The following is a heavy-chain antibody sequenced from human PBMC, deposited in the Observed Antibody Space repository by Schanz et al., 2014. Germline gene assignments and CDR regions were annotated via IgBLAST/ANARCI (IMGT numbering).Heavy chain of an antibody. CDR2: ISAYNGNT. CDR1: GYTFISYG. J-gene: IGHJ4*02. CDR3: ARGGYSSGWYDRDIAHFDY. D-gene: IGHD6-19*01. Sequence: QVQLVQSGDEVKKPGASVKVSCKASGYTFISYGIKWVRQAPGQGLEWMGWISAYNGNTNYAQKLQGRVTMTTDTSTSTAYMELRSLRSDDTAVYYCARGGYSSGWYDRDIAHFDYWGQGTLVTVSS. V-gene: IGHV1-18*01.